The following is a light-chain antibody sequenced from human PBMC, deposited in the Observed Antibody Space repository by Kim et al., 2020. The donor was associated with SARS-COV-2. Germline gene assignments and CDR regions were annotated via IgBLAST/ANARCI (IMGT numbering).Light chain of an antibody. Sequence: ASVGKGVTITCRASQDISSWLGWYQQKPGKAPKVLIYEASNLQSGVPSRFSGSGSGTDFTLTINSLQPEDFATYYCQQTHSFPLTFGGGTKVDIK. J-gene: IGKJ4*01. V-gene: IGKV1D-12*01. CDR3: QQTHSFPLT. CDR1: QDISSW. CDR2: EAS.